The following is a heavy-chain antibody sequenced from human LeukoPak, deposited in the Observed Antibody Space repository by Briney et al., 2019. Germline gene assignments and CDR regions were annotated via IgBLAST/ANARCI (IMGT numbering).Heavy chain of an antibody. CDR1: GFTFSSYI. CDR2: ISSSSSYI. Sequence: PGGSLRLSCAASGFTFSSYIMNWVRQAPGKGLEWVSSISSSSSYIYYADSVKGRFTISRDNAKNSLYLQMNSLRAEDTAVYYCARDMRGQWLDLKAFDIWGQGTMVTVSS. CDR3: ARDMRGQWLDLKAFDI. J-gene: IGHJ3*02. D-gene: IGHD6-19*01. V-gene: IGHV3-21*01.